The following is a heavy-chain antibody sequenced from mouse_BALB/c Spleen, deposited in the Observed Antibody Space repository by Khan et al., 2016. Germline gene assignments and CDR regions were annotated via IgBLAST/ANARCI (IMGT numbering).Heavy chain of an antibody. CDR1: GYTFTDYA. CDR3: ASEGLTSDYAMDY. Sequence: QVQLQQSGAELVRPGVSVKISCKGSGYTFTDYAMHWVKQSHAKSLEWIGVISTYYGDTSYNQKLEGKATITVDKSSSNAYMELARLTSTDSASYYCASEGLTSDYAMDYWGQGTSVTVSS. CDR2: ISTYYGDT. V-gene: IGHV1S137*01. J-gene: IGHJ4*01. D-gene: IGHD3-1*01.